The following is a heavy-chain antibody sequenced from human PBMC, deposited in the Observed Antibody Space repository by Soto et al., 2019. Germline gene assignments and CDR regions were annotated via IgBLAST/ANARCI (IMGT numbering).Heavy chain of an antibody. J-gene: IGHJ5*01. V-gene: IGHV4-34*01. Sequence: KASDTLSLTCAVYGGSFSGHSWTWIRQSPGKGLEWIGDINHSGRVNYSPSLKSRVTISLDTSKNQFSLTLSAVTAADTAMYYCSTRAYDTNGYYRFDPWGQGTLVTVSS. D-gene: IGHD3-22*01. CDR3: STRAYDTNGYYRFDP. CDR1: GGSFSGHS. CDR2: INHSGRV.